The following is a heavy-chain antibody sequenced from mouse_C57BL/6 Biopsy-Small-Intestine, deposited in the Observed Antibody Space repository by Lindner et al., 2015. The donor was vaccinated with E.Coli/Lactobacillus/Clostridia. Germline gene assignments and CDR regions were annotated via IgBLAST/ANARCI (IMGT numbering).Heavy chain of an antibody. CDR2: INPNNGGT. CDR1: GYSFTDYN. V-gene: IGHV1-18*01. CDR3: ARWYDGYFFDY. Sequence: VQLQESGPELVKPGASVKISCKASGYSFTDYNMNWVKQSHGKSLEWIGYINPNNGGTSYNQKFKGKATLTVNKSSSTAYMELRSLTSEDTAVYYCARWYDGYFFDYWGQGTTLTVSS. J-gene: IGHJ2*01. D-gene: IGHD2-3*01.